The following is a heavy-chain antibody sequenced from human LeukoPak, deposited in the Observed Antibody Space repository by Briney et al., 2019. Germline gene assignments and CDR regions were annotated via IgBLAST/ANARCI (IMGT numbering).Heavy chain of an antibody. CDR1: GFTFSSYA. D-gene: IGHD5-18*01. V-gene: IGHV3-30*04. J-gene: IGHJ4*02. Sequence: GGSLRLSCAASGFTFSSYAMHWVRQAPGKGLEWVAVISYDGSNKYYADSVKGRFTISRDNSKNTLYPQMNSLRAEDTAVYYCARAVDTAMVTKGFDYWGQGTLVTVSS. CDR2: ISYDGSNK. CDR3: ARAVDTAMVTKGFDY.